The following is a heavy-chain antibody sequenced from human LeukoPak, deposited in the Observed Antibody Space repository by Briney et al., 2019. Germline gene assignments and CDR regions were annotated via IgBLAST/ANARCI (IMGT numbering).Heavy chain of an antibody. D-gene: IGHD2-2*01. Sequence: GGSLRLSCAASGFTVSSNYMGWVRQAPGKGLEWVSVIYSGGSTYYADSVKGRFTISRDNSKNTLYLQMNSLRAEDTAVYYCASHFSNRRYCSSTSCPPYGMDVWGQGTTVTVSS. V-gene: IGHV3-53*01. CDR1: GFTVSSNY. J-gene: IGHJ6*02. CDR3: ASHFSNRRYCSSTSCPPYGMDV. CDR2: IYSGGST.